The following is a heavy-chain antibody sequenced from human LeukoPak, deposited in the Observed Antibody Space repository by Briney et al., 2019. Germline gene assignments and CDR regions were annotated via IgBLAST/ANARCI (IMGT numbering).Heavy chain of an antibody. CDR1: GFTFSSYS. CDR3: ARDGLDYYDSSGYFNFDY. Sequence: PGGSLRLSCAASGFTFSSYSMNWVRQAPGKGLEWVSSISSSSSYIYYADSVKGRFTISRDNAKNSLYLQMNSLRAEDTAVYYCARDGLDYYDSSGYFNFDYWGQGTLVTVSS. V-gene: IGHV3-21*01. D-gene: IGHD3-22*01. CDR2: ISSSSSYI. J-gene: IGHJ4*02.